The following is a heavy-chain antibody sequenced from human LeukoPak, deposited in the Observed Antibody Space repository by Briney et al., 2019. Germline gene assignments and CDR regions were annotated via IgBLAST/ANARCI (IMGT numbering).Heavy chain of an antibody. CDR3: ARTSYGSGSFENWFDP. Sequence: SSVKLSCKASGGTFRSYAISWVRQAPGQGLEWMGGIIPIFGTANYAQKFHGRVTITADESTSTAYMELSSLRSEDTAVYYCARTSYGSGSFENWFDPWGQGTLVTVSS. CDR1: GGTFRSYA. CDR2: IIPIFGTA. J-gene: IGHJ5*02. D-gene: IGHD3-10*01. V-gene: IGHV1-69*01.